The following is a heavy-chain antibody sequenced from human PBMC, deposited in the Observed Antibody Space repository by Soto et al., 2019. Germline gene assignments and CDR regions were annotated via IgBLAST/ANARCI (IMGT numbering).Heavy chain of an antibody. D-gene: IGHD3-22*01. CDR3: ARDRVPKSSGYFPFDY. V-gene: IGHV1-18*01. J-gene: IGHJ4*02. CDR2: ISTFNGKT. CDR1: GYTFISYG. Sequence: QVQLVQSGAEVKKPGASVKVSCKASGYTFISYGISWVRQAPGQVLEGMGWISTFNGKTNYAQNVQGRVTMTTDTSTTTAYMELRSLKSDDTAVYYCARDRVPKSSGYFPFDYWGQGTLVTVSS.